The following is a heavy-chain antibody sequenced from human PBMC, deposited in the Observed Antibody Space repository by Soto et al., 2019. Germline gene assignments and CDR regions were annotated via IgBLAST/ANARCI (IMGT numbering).Heavy chain of an antibody. V-gene: IGHV4-39*01. Sequence: SETLSLTCTVSGASTSSNSYYWGWVRQPPGKGLEWIGSIFYSGSTYYNPSLKSRVTISVDTSKDQFSLKLSSVTAADTAVYYCATRIIXYCTGSSCYPTPYFFDYWGQGTQVTVSS. CDR2: IFYSGST. J-gene: IGHJ4*02. CDR3: ATRIIXYCTGSSCYPTPYFFDY. D-gene: IGHD2-15*01. CDR1: GASTSSNSYY.